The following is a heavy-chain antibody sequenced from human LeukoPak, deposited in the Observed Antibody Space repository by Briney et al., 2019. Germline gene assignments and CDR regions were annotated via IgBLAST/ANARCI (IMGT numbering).Heavy chain of an antibody. CDR3: ARESNGDYSDS. Sequence: SETLSLTCTVSGGSISSYYWSWIRQPPGKGLEWIGYIYSSGSTSYNPSLKSRVTMSIDTSKNQFSLKVKSVTAADTAVYYCARESNGDYSDSWGPGTLVTVSS. CDR1: GGSISSYY. J-gene: IGHJ4*01. V-gene: IGHV4-59*01. CDR2: IYSSGST. D-gene: IGHD4-17*01.